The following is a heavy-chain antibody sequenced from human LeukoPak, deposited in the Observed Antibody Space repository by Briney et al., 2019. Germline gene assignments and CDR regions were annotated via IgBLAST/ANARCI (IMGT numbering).Heavy chain of an antibody. CDR1: GFSMSVYW. CDR3: ARDLPRSSPAGNYYYGMDV. J-gene: IGHJ6*02. Sequence: PGGSLRLSCEASGFSMSVYWMSWVRQAPGKGLEWVGNIKQDGSERNYVDSVKGRFTISRDDAKNSLYLQMNSLRAEDTAVYYCARDLPRSSPAGNYYYGMDVWGQGTTVTVSS. D-gene: IGHD6-13*01. V-gene: IGHV3-7*01. CDR2: IKQDGSER.